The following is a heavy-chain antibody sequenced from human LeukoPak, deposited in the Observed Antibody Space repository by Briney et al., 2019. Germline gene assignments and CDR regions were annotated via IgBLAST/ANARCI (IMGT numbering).Heavy chain of an antibody. D-gene: IGHD6-6*01. V-gene: IGHV3-23*01. CDR2: ISDNSVST. CDR3: AKGSSSSRPYYFDY. Sequence: GGSLRLSCAASGFTFSSYVMSWVRQAPGKGLEWVSAISDNSVSTYYADSVKGRFTVSRDNSKNTLYLQMNSLRVEDTAVYFCAKGSSSSRPYYFDYWGQGTLLTVSS. CDR1: GFTFSSYV. J-gene: IGHJ4*02.